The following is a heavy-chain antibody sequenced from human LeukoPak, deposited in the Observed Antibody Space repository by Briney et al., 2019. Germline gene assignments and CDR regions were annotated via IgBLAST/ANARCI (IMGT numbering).Heavy chain of an antibody. Sequence: SETLSLTCTVSGDSISSHYWSWIRQPPGKGLEWIGYIYYSGSTNYNPSLKSRVTISIDTSKNQFSLKLSSVTAADTAVYYCARDQRGRDGYNMGLDYWGQGTLVTVSS. CDR3: ARDQRGRDGYNMGLDY. CDR2: IYYSGST. CDR1: GDSISSHY. D-gene: IGHD5-24*01. V-gene: IGHV4-59*11. J-gene: IGHJ4*02.